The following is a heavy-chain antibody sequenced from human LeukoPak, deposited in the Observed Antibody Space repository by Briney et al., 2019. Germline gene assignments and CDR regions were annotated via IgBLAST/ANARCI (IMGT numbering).Heavy chain of an antibody. Sequence: GGSLRLSCAASGFTFSIYAMSWVRQAPGKGLEWVSGMSGNGGTTYYADSVKGRFTISRDNSKNTLYLQMNNLRAEDTAVYYCARRDYYDSSGYSPLFDYWGQGTLVTVSS. CDR1: GFTFSIYA. CDR3: ARRDYYDSSGYSPLFDY. D-gene: IGHD3-22*01. CDR2: MSGNGGTT. J-gene: IGHJ4*02. V-gene: IGHV3-23*01.